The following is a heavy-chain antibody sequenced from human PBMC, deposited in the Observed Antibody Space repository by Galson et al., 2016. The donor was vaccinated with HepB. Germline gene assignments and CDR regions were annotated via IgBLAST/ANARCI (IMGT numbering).Heavy chain of an antibody. Sequence: SLRLSCAASEFTFSRYGMHWVRQAAGKGLEWVAVISYDGSNKDYADSVKGRFTISRDNSKNTLYLEMNSLRAEDTAVYYCARDVLRYSYGYVMLGYWGQGTLVTVSS. CDR1: EFTFSRYG. CDR3: ARDVLRYSYGYVMLGY. CDR2: ISYDGSNK. V-gene: IGHV3-30-3*01. J-gene: IGHJ4*02. D-gene: IGHD5-18*01.